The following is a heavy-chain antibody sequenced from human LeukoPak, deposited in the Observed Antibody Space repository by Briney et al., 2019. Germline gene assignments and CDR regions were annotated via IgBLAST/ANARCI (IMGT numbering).Heavy chain of an antibody. CDR2: ISAYNGNT. D-gene: IGHD3-22*01. CDR1: GYTFSSYG. J-gene: IGHJ4*02. Sequence: GASVKVSCKASGYTFSSYGISWVRQAPGQGLEWMGWISAYNGNTNYAHKFQGRVTMTTDTSTTTAYMELRSLRSDDTAVYYCARGRWGIYDSSGYYLRYWGQGTLVTVSS. CDR3: ARGRWGIYDSSGYYLRY. V-gene: IGHV1-18*01.